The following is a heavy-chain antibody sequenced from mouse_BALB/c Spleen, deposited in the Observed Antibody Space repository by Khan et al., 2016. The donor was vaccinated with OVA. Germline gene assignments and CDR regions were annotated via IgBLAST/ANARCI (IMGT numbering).Heavy chain of an antibody. CDR2: IYPSDSYT. J-gene: IGHJ2*01. CDR3: TRGDPGNFDY. D-gene: IGHD2-13*01. V-gene: IGHV1-69*02. CDR1: GYTFTNYW. Sequence: QVQLQQSGAELVRPGASVKLSCKTSGYTFTNYWINWVKQRPGQGFEWIGNIYPSDSYTNYNQKFKDKATLTVDKSSSTAYMQLTSPTSEDSAVYYCTRGDPGNFDYWGHGTTLTVSS.